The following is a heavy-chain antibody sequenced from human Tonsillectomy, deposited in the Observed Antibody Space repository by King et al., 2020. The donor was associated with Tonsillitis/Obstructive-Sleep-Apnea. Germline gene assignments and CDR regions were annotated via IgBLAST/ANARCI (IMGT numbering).Heavy chain of an antibody. V-gene: IGHV3-53*01. CDR3: ARDSSSGWYYFDY. CDR2: IYSGGST. J-gene: IGHJ4*02. CDR1: GFTVSSNY. Sequence: VQLVESGGGLIQPGGSLRLSCAASGFTVSSNYMNWVRQAPGKGLEGVSVIYSGGSTYYADYVKGRLTISRDNSKNTLYLQMNSLRAEDTAVYYCARDSSSGWYYFDYWGQGTLVTVSS. D-gene: IGHD6-19*01.